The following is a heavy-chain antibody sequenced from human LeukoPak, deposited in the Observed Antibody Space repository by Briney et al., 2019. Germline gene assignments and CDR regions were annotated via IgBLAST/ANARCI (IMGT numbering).Heavy chain of an antibody. V-gene: IGHV1-18*01. CDR2: ISGYNGNT. Sequence: GASVKVSCKASGYTFSSYGIAWVRQAPGQGLEWMGWISGYNGNTNYAQKLQGRVSMTTDTSTTTAYMELRSLTSDDKALYYCTRSSLGTITAGPFDYWGQGTLVTVSS. CDR1: GYTFSSYG. CDR3: TRSSLGTITAGPFDY. J-gene: IGHJ4*02. D-gene: IGHD5-12*01.